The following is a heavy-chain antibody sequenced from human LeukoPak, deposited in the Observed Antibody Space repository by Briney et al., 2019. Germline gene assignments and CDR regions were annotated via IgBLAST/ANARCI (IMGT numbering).Heavy chain of an antibody. Sequence: SVKVSCKASGGTFSSYAISWVRQAPGQGLEWMGGIIPIFGTANYAQKFQGRVTITADESTSTAYMELRSLRSDDTAVYYCARARLGIAVAGTYFDYWGQGTLVTVSS. D-gene: IGHD6-19*01. CDR1: GGTFSSYA. J-gene: IGHJ4*02. CDR3: ARARLGIAVAGTYFDY. V-gene: IGHV1-69*13. CDR2: IIPIFGTA.